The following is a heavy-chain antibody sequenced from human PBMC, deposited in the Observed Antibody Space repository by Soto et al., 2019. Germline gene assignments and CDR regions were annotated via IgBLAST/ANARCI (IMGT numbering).Heavy chain of an antibody. J-gene: IGHJ5*02. CDR3: ARGWGLLFSILSWFDP. CDR2: INAGNGNT. D-gene: IGHD2-2*01. V-gene: IGHV1-3*01. CDR1: GYTFTSYG. Sequence: GLSVKVSCKASGYTFTSYGISWVRHAPGQRLEWMGWINAGNGNTKYSQKFQGRVTITRDTSASTAYMELSSLRSEDTAVYYCARGWGLLFSILSWFDPWGQGTLVTVSS.